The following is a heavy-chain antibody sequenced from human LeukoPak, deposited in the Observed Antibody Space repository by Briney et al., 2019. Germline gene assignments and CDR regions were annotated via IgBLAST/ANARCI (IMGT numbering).Heavy chain of an antibody. CDR2: INHSGST. CDR3: ARLPDIVVVPAAPDAFDI. D-gene: IGHD2-2*01. Sequence: SETLSLTCAVYGGSFSGYYWSWIRQPPGKGLEWIGEINHSGSTNYNPSLKSRVTISVDTSKNQCSLKLSSVTAADTAVYYCARLPDIVVVPAAPDAFDIWGQGTMVTVSS. J-gene: IGHJ3*02. CDR1: GGSFSGYY. V-gene: IGHV4-34*01.